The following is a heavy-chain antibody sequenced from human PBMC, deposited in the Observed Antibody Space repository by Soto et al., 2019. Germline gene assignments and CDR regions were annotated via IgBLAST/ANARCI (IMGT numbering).Heavy chain of an antibody. V-gene: IGHV3-23*01. Sequence: HPWGALSLSCAVNGLTMSTYAMSWVRQAPGKGLEGVSTIAGGDIFYADSVQSRFTISIDNSKNLLFLQMNSLTADDTAAYYCAKDHFKGNGIYDGFDVWGQGTTVTVSS. D-gene: IGHD1-20*01. CDR2: IAGGDI. CDR1: GLTMSTYA. J-gene: IGHJ3*01. CDR3: AKDHFKGNGIYDGFDV.